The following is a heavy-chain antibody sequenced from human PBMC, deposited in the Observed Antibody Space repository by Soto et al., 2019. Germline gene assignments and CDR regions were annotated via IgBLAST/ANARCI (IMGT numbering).Heavy chain of an antibody. CDR1: GYTFTSYT. Sequence: ASVKVSCKASGYTFTSYTISWVRQAPGQGLEWMGRIIPILGIANYAQKFQGRVTITADNSTSTAYMELSSLRSEDTAVYYCARGPIRFLEWFRPHYYYYMDVWGKGTTVTVSS. V-gene: IGHV1-69*02. CDR3: ARGPIRFLEWFRPHYYYYMDV. J-gene: IGHJ6*03. CDR2: IIPILGIA. D-gene: IGHD3-3*01.